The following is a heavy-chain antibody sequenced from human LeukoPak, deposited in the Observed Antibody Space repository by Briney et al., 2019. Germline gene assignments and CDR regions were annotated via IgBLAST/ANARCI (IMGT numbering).Heavy chain of an antibody. J-gene: IGHJ6*03. CDR1: GGSISSSSYY. Sequence: SETLSLTCTVSGGSISSSSYYWGWIRQPPGKGLEWIGSIYHSGSTYYNPSLKSRVTISVGTSKNQFSLKLSSVTAADTAVYYCAREGYCSGGSCYSGYYYMDVWGKGTTVTVSS. V-gene: IGHV4-39*07. CDR2: IYHSGST. D-gene: IGHD2-15*01. CDR3: AREGYCSGGSCYSGYYYMDV.